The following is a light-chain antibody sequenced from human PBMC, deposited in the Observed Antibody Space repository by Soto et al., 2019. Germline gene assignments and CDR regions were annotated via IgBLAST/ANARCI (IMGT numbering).Light chain of an antibody. J-gene: IGKJ5*01. CDR2: GAS. CDR3: QQSHKWPRIT. Sequence: EIVMTQSPATLSVSPGEGATLSCRASENVDTNLAWYQHKPGQAPRLLIYGASTRAAGVPARFSGSGSGTEFTLTISSLESEDVAVYYCQQSHKWPRITFGPGTRLE. CDR1: ENVDTN. V-gene: IGKV3-15*01.